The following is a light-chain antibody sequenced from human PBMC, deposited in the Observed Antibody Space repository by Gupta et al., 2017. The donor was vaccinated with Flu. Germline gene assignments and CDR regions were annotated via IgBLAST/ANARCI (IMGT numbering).Light chain of an antibody. V-gene: IGLV2-14*01. J-gene: IGLJ2*01. CDR3: TSYANFNTVL. Sequence: IIYEVTNRPAGGFPRFSGSKSGTTAFLTISGLQAEDEADYYCTSYANFNTVLFGGGTKLTVL. CDR2: EVT.